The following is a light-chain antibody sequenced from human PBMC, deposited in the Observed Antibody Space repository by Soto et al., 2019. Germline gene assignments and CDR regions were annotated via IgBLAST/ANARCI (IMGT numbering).Light chain of an antibody. CDR1: QSISSW. V-gene: IGKV1-5*03. Sequence: DIQRTQSPSTLSASVGDRVTVTCRASQSISSWLAWYQQKAGKAPKLLIYKASALESGVPSRFSGSGSGTEFTLTISSLEPEDFATYYCQHYNTYPWTFGQGTKVDI. J-gene: IGKJ1*01. CDR2: KAS. CDR3: QHYNTYPWT.